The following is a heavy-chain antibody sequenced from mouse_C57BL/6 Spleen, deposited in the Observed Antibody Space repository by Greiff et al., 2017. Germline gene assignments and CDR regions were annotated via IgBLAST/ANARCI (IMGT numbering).Heavy chain of an antibody. CDR1: GYTFTSYW. J-gene: IGHJ2*01. V-gene: IGHV1-69*01. CDR2: IDPSDSYT. Sequence: QVQLQQPGAELVMPGASVKLSCKASGYTFTSYWMHWVKQRPGQGLEWIGEIDPSDSYTNYNQKFKGKSTLTVDKSSSTAYLQLSSLTSEDSAVYYCARGDSGYWGQGTTLTVSS. D-gene: IGHD3-1*01. CDR3: ARGDSGY.